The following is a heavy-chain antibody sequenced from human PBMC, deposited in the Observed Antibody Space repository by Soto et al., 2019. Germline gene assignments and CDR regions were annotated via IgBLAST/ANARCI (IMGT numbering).Heavy chain of an antibody. Sequence: EVQLVESGGGLVQPGRSLRLSCAASGFTFDDYAMHWVRQAPGKGLEWVSGISWNSGSIGYADSVKGRFTISRDNSKNALYLHMNSLSADDTALSYFANEGTPARVGVYHRFDPWGPGTLVTGSS. D-gene: IGHD2-15*01. J-gene: IGHJ5*02. V-gene: IGHV3-9*01. CDR3: ANEGTPARVGVYHRFDP. CDR2: ISWNSGSI. CDR1: GFTFDDYA.